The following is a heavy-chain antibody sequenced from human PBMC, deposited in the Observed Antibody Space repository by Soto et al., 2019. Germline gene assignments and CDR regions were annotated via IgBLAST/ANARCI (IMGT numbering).Heavy chain of an antibody. CDR2: IYPGDSDT. D-gene: IGHD6-19*01. Sequence: GESLKISCKGSGYSFTNYWIGWVRQMPGKGLEWMGIIYPGDSDTRYSPSFQGQVTISADKSISTAYLQWSSLKASDTAMYYCARRADIAVAVNYFDYWGQGILVTVSS. CDR3: ARRADIAVAVNYFDY. CDR1: GYSFTNYW. J-gene: IGHJ4*02. V-gene: IGHV5-51*01.